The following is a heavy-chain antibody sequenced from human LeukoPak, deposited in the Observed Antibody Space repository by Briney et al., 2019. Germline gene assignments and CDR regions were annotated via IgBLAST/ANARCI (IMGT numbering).Heavy chain of an antibody. D-gene: IGHD5-24*01. CDR1: GFTFRTYW. CDR2: ISGSGGST. V-gene: IGHV3-23*01. Sequence: GGSLRLSCAASGFTFRTYWMSWVRQAPGKGLEWVSAISGSGGSTYYADSVKGRFTISRDNSKNTLYLQMNSLRAEDTAVYYCAKVQEMDTILPPFHYWGQGTLVTVSS. J-gene: IGHJ4*02. CDR3: AKVQEMDTILPPFHY.